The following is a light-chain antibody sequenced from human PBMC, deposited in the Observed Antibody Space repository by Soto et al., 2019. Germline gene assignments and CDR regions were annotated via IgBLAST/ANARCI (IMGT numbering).Light chain of an antibody. CDR1: QSVLYSSNNKNY. Sequence: DIVMTQSPDSLAVSLGERITINCKSGQSVLYSSNNKNYLAWYQQKPGQPPKLLIYWASTRESGVPDRFSGSGSGTDFTLTISSLQAEDVAVYYCQQYYSTPTWTFGQGTKVDIK. V-gene: IGKV4-1*01. J-gene: IGKJ1*01. CDR2: WAS. CDR3: QQYYSTPTWT.